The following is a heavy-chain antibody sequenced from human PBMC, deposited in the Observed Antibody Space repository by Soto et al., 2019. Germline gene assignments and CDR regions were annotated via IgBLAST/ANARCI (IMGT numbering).Heavy chain of an antibody. CDR1: GYIFIDYW. J-gene: IGHJ4*02. Sequence: PGESLKISCKASGYIFIDYWIGWVRQMPGKGLEWMGIVYPRDSATRYSPSFQCQVTISADRSTGTAFLQWRSLQASDTALYDCARPPLPGYSIHFNSWGQETLVAVSS. CDR3: ARPPLPGYSIHFNS. D-gene: IGHD2-15*01. CDR2: VYPRDSAT. V-gene: IGHV5-51*01.